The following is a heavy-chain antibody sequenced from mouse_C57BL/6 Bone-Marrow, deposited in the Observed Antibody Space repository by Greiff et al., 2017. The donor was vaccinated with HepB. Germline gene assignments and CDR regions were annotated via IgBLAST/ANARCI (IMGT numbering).Heavy chain of an antibody. CDR1: GFTFSSYA. Sequence: DVHLVESGGGLVKPGGSLKLSCAASGFTFSSYAMSWVRQTPEKRLEWVATISDGGSYTYYPDNVKGRFTISRDNAKNNLYLQMSHLKSEDTAMYYCARASTVVAPYYFDYWGQGTTLTVSS. V-gene: IGHV5-4*01. CDR2: ISDGGSYT. J-gene: IGHJ2*01. D-gene: IGHD1-1*01. CDR3: ARASTVVAPYYFDY.